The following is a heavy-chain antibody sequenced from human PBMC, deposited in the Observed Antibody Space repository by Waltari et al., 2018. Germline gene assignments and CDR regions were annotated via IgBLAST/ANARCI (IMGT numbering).Heavy chain of an antibody. Sequence: APGQGLEWMGRIIPIFGTANYAQKFQGRVTITADKSTSTAYMELSSLRSEDTAVYYCARGITNYYYYYGMDVWGQGTTVTVSS. CDR2: IIPIFGTA. V-gene: IGHV1-69*06. J-gene: IGHJ6*02. CDR3: ARGITNYYYYYGMDV.